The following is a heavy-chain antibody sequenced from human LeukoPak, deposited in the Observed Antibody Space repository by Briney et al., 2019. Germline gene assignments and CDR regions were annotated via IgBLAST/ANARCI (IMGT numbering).Heavy chain of an antibody. CDR1: GYTLTELS. J-gene: IGHJ4*02. V-gene: IGHV1-2*02. Sequence: GASVKVSCKVSGYTLTELSMHWVRQAPGQGLEWMGWINPNSGGTNYAQKFQGRVTMTRDTSISTAYMELSRLRSDDTAVYYCARGYGPDPYFDYWGQGTLVTVSS. CDR3: ARGYGPDPYFDY. CDR2: INPNSGGT. D-gene: IGHD5-18*01.